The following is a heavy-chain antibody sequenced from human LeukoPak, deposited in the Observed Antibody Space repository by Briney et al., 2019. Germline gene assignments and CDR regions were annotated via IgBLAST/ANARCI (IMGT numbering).Heavy chain of an antibody. CDR3: ARGSHSSSCDY. CDR1: GYSISSGYY. CDR2: IYHSGST. J-gene: IGHJ4*02. V-gene: IGHV4-38-2*02. Sequence: SETLSLTCTVSGYSISSGYYWGWIRQPPGKGPEWIGSIYHSGSTYYNPSLKSRVTISVDTSKNQFSLKLSSVTAADTAVYYCARGSHSSSCDYWGQGTLVTVSS. D-gene: IGHD6-6*01.